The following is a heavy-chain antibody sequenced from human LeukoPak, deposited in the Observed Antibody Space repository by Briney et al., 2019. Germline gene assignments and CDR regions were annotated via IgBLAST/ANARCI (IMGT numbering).Heavy chain of an antibody. CDR2: INPNSGGT. J-gene: IGHJ4*02. V-gene: IGHV1-2*02. CDR1: GYTFTGYY. D-gene: IGHD2-15*01. Sequence: ASVKVCCKASGYTFTGYYMHWVRQAPGQGLEWMGWINPNSGGTNYAQKFQGRVTMTRDTSISTAYMELSRLRSDDTAVYYCARVKQRSLLFFDYWGQGTLVTVSS. CDR3: ARVKQRSLLFFDY.